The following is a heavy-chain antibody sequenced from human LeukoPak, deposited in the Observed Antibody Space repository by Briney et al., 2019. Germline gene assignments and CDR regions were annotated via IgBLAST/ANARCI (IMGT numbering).Heavy chain of an antibody. CDR1: GFTFSSYA. Sequence: PGGSLRLSCAASGFTFSSYAMSWVRQAPGKGLEWVSAISGSGGSTYYADSVKGRFTISRDNSKNTLYLQMNSLRAEDTAVYYCARLGYCSGGSCYVRYFDYWGQGTLVTVSS. J-gene: IGHJ4*02. D-gene: IGHD2-15*01. CDR3: ARLGYCSGGSCYVRYFDY. CDR2: ISGSGGST. V-gene: IGHV3-23*01.